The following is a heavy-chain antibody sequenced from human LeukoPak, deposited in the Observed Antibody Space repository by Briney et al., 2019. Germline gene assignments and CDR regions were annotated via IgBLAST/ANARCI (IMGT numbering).Heavy chain of an antibody. CDR3: ARGVDYYYYYMDV. CDR2: ISGSGGGT. CDR1: GFPFSSYA. V-gene: IGHV3-23*01. Sequence: PGGSLRLSCAASGFPFSSYAMKWVRQAPGKGLEWVSGISGSGGGTYYADSAKGRFTISRDNSKNTLYLQMNSLRAEDTAVYYCARGVDYYYYYMDVWGKGTTVTVSS. J-gene: IGHJ6*03.